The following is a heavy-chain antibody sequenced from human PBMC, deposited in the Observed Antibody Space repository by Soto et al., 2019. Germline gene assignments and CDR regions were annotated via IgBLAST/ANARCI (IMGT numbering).Heavy chain of an antibody. CDR2: VHYSGTT. CDR1: GASVSISTYY. J-gene: IGHJ4*02. CDR3: ASQVKTFYYVSSGYYPDY. V-gene: IGHV4-39*01. D-gene: IGHD3-22*01. Sequence: QMQLQESGPGLMKPSETLSLSCTVSGASVSISTYYWGWIRQPPGKGLEWIGTVHYSGTTHYTPSLKSRVTISVDTSKNQFSLKLSSVTAADTAFYYCASQVKTFYYVSSGYYPDYWGQGALVTVSS.